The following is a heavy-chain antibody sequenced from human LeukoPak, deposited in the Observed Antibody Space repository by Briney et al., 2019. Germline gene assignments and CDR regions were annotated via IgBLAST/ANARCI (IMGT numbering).Heavy chain of an antibody. Sequence: GSLRLSCAASGFTFSSYGMHWVRQAPGKGLEWVAVISYDGSNKYYADSVKGRFTISRDNSKNTLYLQMNSLRAEDTAVYYCAKDASSGSDAFDIWGQGTMVTVSS. J-gene: IGHJ3*02. V-gene: IGHV3-30*18. CDR3: AKDASSGSDAFDI. CDR2: ISYDGSNK. D-gene: IGHD3-22*01. CDR1: GFTFSSYG.